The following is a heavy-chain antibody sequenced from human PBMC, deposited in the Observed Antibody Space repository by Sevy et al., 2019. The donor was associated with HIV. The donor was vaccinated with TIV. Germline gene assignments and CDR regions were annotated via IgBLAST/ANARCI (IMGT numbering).Heavy chain of an antibody. CDR1: VFTFSNYA. D-gene: IGHD6-19*01. CDR2: VSISGPNT. CDR3: AKEWTQLSDWYGELDY. Sequence: GGSLRLSCAASVFTFSNYARSWVRQAPGKGLEWVSSVSISGPNTYYADSVKGRFTISRDNSKNTMYLQMNSLRAEDTAVYYCAKEWTQLSDWYGELDYWGQGSLVTVSS. V-gene: IGHV3-23*01. J-gene: IGHJ4*02.